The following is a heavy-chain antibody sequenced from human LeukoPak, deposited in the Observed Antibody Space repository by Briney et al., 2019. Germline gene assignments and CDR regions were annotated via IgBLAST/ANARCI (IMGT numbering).Heavy chain of an antibody. D-gene: IGHD3-3*01. J-gene: IGHJ4*02. CDR1: GGSISSYY. Sequence: PSETLSLTCTVSGGSISSYYWSWIRQPPGKGLEWIGYIYYSGSTNYNPSLKSRVTISVDTSKNQFSLKLSSVTAADTAVYYCARRGYDFWSGYYTGYFDYWGQGTLVTVSS. CDR2: IYYSGST. CDR3: ARRGYDFWSGYYTGYFDY. V-gene: IGHV4-59*08.